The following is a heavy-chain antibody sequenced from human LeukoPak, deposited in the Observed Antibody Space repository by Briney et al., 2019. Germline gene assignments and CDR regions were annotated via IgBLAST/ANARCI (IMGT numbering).Heavy chain of an antibody. CDR2: IYYEGST. CDR1: GGSISNYY. J-gene: IGHJ4*02. D-gene: IGHD6-19*01. CDR3: AREPSFSGWLHY. V-gene: IGHV4-59*01. Sequence: SETLSLICTVSGGSISNYYWSWMRQAREMVLEWIGYIYYEGSTNYNPSLKSRVTISVDTSKNQFSLNLNSVTAADTAVYYCAREPSFSGWLHYWGQGIQVTVSS.